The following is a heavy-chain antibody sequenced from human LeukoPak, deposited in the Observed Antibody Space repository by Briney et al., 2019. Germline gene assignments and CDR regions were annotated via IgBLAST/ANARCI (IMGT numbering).Heavy chain of an antibody. Sequence: PGGSLRLSCAASRFTFSSYAMSWVRQAPGKGLEWVSAISGSGGSTYYADSVKGRFTISRDNSKNTLYLQMNSLRAEDTAVYYCAKDRMVATSGWFDPWGQGTLVTVSS. CDR1: RFTFSSYA. CDR3: AKDRMVATSGWFDP. CDR2: ISGSGGST. D-gene: IGHD5-12*01. V-gene: IGHV3-23*01. J-gene: IGHJ5*02.